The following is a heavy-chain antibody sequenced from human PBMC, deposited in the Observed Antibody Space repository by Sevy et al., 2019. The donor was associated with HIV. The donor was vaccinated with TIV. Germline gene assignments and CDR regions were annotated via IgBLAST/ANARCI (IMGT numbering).Heavy chain of an antibody. CDR1: GGSFSSSSYY. J-gene: IGHJ4*02. D-gene: IGHD6-19*01. CDR2: IYTSGST. CDR3: AGRIAVAAFDY. V-gene: IGHV4-61*02. Sequence: SETLSLTCTVSGGSFSSSSYYWNWIRQPAGRGLEWIGRIYTSGSTNYNPSLKSRVTMSVDTSKNQFSLKLSSVTAADTAVYYCAGRIAVAAFDYWGQGNLLTVSS.